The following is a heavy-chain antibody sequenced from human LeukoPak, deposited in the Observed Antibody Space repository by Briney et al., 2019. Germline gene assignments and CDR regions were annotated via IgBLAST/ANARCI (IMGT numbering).Heavy chain of an antibody. D-gene: IGHD3-22*01. CDR1: GGSIISYY. Sequence: SDTLSLTFNVSGGSIISYYWTWIRPPPGKGLEWIGYIYYSGITNYNPSLKSRVTISVDTSKNQFSLSLSSVTAADTAVYYCGRFTSGSSGYYPLYYWGQGILVTVSA. CDR3: GRFTSGSSGYYPLYY. CDR2: IYYSGIT. V-gene: IGHV4-59*07. J-gene: IGHJ4*02.